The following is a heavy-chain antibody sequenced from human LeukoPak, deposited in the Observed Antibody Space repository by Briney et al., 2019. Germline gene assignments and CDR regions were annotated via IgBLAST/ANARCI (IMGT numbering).Heavy chain of an antibody. V-gene: IGHV3-11*01. CDR2: ISGSGSTI. Sequence: GGSLRLSCAASGFTLSSYWMHWIRQAPGKGLEWVSYISGSGSTIYYADSVKGRFTISRDNAKNSLYLQMNSLRAEDTAVYYCARDLDHYGMDVWGQGTTVTVSS. CDR1: GFTLSSYW. CDR3: ARDLDHYGMDV. J-gene: IGHJ6*02.